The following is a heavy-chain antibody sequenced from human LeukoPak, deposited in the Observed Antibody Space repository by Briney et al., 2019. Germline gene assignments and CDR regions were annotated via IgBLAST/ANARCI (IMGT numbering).Heavy chain of an antibody. CDR2: ISTSSSYI. J-gene: IGHJ4*02. V-gene: IGHV3-21*01. Sequence: NTGGSLRLSCAASGFTFSTYYMNWVRQAPGKGLEWVSSISTSSSYIYYADAVKGRFTISRDNAKNSLYLQINSLRAEDTAVYYRARVGLDRRGYSGYEAFDYWGQGTLVTVSS. CDR3: ARVGLDRRGYSGYEAFDY. CDR1: GFTFSTYY. D-gene: IGHD5-12*01.